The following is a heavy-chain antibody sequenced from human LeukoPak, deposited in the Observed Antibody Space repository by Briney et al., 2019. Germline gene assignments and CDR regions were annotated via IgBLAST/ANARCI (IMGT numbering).Heavy chain of an antibody. V-gene: IGHV4-39*07. Sequence: PSETLSLTCTVSGGSLSSSSYYWGWIRQPPGKGLEWIGSIYYSGSTYYNPSLKSRVTISVDTSKNQFSLKLSSVTAADTAVYYCASEARTTDCSSTSCYAIPPQYSSSWSDYWGQGTLVTVSS. J-gene: IGHJ4*02. D-gene: IGHD2-2*01. CDR2: IYYSGST. CDR3: ASEARTTDCSSTSCYAIPPQYSSSWSDY. CDR1: GGSLSSSSYY.